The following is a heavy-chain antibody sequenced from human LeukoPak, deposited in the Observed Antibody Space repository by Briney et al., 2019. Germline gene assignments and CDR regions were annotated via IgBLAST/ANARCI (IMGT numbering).Heavy chain of an antibody. Sequence: ASVKVSCKASRYTLTGYYMHWVRQAPGQGREWMGWINPNSGGTNYAQKFQGRVTMTRDTSISTAYMELSRLRSDDTAAYYCARDLFRYGDYSQWGQGTLVTVSS. CDR3: ARDLFRYGDYSQ. D-gene: IGHD4-17*01. CDR1: RYTLTGYY. J-gene: IGHJ4*02. CDR2: INPNSGGT. V-gene: IGHV1-2*02.